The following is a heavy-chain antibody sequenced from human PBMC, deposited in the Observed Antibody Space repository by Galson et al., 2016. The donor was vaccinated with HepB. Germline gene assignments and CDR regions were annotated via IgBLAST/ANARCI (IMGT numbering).Heavy chain of an antibody. Sequence: APGQGLEWMGGIIPMFGSTNYAPKSQGRVTITADGSADESTSTAYMELAGLRSEDTAEYYCARGHYYFDSSGYFYWDYWGQGTLVTVSS. D-gene: IGHD3-22*01. V-gene: IGHV1-69*01. J-gene: IGHJ4*02. CDR2: IIPMFGST. CDR3: ARGHYYFDSSGYFYWDY.